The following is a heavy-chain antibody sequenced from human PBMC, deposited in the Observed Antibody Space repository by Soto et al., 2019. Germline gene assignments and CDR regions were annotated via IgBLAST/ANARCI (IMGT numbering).Heavy chain of an antibody. V-gene: IGHV1-69*02. CDR3: ASDRLDCSGGSCYYRNWFDP. CDR1: GGTFSSYT. J-gene: IGHJ5*02. Sequence: SVKVSCKASGGTFSSYTISWVRQAPGQGLEWMGRITPILGIANYAQKFQGRVTITADKSTSTAYMELSSLRSEDTAVYYCASDRLDCSGGSCYYRNWFDPWGQGTLVTVSS. CDR2: ITPILGIA. D-gene: IGHD2-15*01.